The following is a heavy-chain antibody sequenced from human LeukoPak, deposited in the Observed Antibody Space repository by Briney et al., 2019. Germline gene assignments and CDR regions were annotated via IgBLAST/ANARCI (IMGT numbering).Heavy chain of an antibody. CDR1: GYTFIDYY. Sequence: ASVKVSCKASGYTFIDYYMHWVRQAPGQGLEWMGWINPNSGGTNYAQKFQGRVTMTRDTSISTAYMELSRLRSDDTAVYFCARGQYYSDITFPLHYWGQGTLVTVSS. CDR3: ARGQYYSDITFPLHY. J-gene: IGHJ4*02. CDR2: INPNSGGT. V-gene: IGHV1-2*02. D-gene: IGHD3-22*01.